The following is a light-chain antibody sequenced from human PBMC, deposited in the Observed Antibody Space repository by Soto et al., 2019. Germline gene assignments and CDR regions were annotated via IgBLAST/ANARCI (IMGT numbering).Light chain of an antibody. Sequence: EIVLTQSPASLSLSPGERATLSCRASQSVSSHLAWFQQRPGKAPRLLIYGASNRATGIPARFGGSGSGTNFTLTISSLEPEDFAVYYCQQRSNWPPVLTFGGGTKVEIK. J-gene: IGKJ4*01. CDR2: GAS. CDR1: QSVSSH. CDR3: QQRSNWPPVLT. V-gene: IGKV3-11*01.